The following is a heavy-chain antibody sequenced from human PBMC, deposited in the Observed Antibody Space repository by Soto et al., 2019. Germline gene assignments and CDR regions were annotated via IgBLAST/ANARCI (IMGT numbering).Heavy chain of an antibody. CDR3: ARDNPSMYYYGSGLIRTENWFDP. CDR1: GGTFSSYA. CDR2: IIPIFGTA. Sequence: SVKVSCKASGGTFSSYAISWVRQAPGQGLEWMGGIIPIFGTANYAQKFQGRVTITADESTSTAYMELSSLRSEDTAVYYCARDNPSMYYYGSGLIRTENWFDPWG. D-gene: IGHD3-10*01. V-gene: IGHV1-69*13. J-gene: IGHJ5*02.